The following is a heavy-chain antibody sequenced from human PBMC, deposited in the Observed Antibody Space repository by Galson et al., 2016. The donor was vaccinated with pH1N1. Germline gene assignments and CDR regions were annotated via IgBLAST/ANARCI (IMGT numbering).Heavy chain of an antibody. CDR2: INPSGGST. CDR1: GYTFTSYF. CDR3: ARTISPMVAPFTD. D-gene: IGHD4/OR15-4a*01. Sequence: SVKVSCKASGYTFTSYFMHWVRQAPGQGLEWMGIINPSGGSTSYAQKFLGRVTMTRDTSTSTVYMELSSLRSEDTAVYYCARTISPMVAPFTDWGQGTLVTVSS. V-gene: IGHV1-46*01. J-gene: IGHJ4*02.